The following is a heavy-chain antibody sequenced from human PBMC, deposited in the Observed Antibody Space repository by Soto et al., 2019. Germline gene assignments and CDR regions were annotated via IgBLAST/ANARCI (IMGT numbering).Heavy chain of an antibody. CDR1: GGSISSSSYY. CDR2: IYYSGST. Sequence: SETLSLTCTVSGGSISSSSYYWGWIRQPPGKGLEWIGGIYYSGSTYYNPSLKSRVTISVDTSKNQFSLKLSSVTAADTAVYYCARGGIAVAGTYYYGMDVWGQGTTVTVSS. V-gene: IGHV4-39*01. J-gene: IGHJ6*02. CDR3: ARGGIAVAGTYYYGMDV. D-gene: IGHD6-19*01.